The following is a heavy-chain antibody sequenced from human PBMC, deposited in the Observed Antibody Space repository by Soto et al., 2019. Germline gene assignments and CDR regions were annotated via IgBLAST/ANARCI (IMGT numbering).Heavy chain of an antibody. V-gene: IGHV3-23*01. J-gene: IGHJ3*02. D-gene: IGHD4-17*01. Sequence: PGGSLRLSCAASGFAFFTYAMIWCRHSPGKGLEWVSAISGSGDTTYYADSVKGRFTISRDNFMNTLYLQMTSLRTEDTAVYYCAHPRGYGVFDAYDIWGQGAMVT. CDR2: ISGSGDTT. CDR1: GFAFFTYA. CDR3: AHPRGYGVFDAYDI.